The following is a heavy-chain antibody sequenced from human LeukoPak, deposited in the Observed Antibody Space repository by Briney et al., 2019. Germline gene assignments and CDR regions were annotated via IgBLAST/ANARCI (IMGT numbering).Heavy chain of an antibody. CDR2: IYYSGST. J-gene: IGHJ4*02. V-gene: IGHV4-31*03. Sequence: SETLSLTCTVSGASISSGGYYWSWIRQHPGEGLEWIGYIYYSGSTYYNPSLKSRVTISVDTSKNQFSLKLSSVTAADTAVYYCARSGWELLYDYWGQGTLVTVSS. CDR1: GASISSGGYY. D-gene: IGHD1-26*01. CDR3: ARSGWELLYDY.